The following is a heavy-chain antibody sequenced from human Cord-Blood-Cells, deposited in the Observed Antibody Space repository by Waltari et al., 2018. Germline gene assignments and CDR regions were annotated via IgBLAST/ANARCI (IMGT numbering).Heavy chain of an antibody. CDR2: IWYDGMNK. J-gene: IGHJ2*01. Sequence: QVQLVESGGGVVQPGRSLRLSCAASGFTFSSYGMHWVRQAPGKGLEWVAGIWYDGMNKYYADSVKGRFTISRDNSKTTLYLQMNSLRAEDTAVYYCARWKLGFFWYFDLWGRGTLVTVSS. V-gene: IGHV3-33*01. CDR3: ARWKLGFFWYFDL. D-gene: IGHD7-27*01. CDR1: GFTFSSYG.